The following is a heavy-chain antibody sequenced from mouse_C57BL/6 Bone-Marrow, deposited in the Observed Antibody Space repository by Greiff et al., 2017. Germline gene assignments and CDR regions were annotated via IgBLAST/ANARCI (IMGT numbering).Heavy chain of an antibody. V-gene: IGHV1-19*01. Sequence: VQLQQSGPVLVKPGASVKMSCKASGYTFTDYYMNWVKQSHGKSLEWIGVINPYNGGTSYNQKFKGKATLTVDKSSSTAYMELNTLTSEDSEVYYCARRGNYSNYFSYAMYYWGQGTSVTVSS. CDR2: INPYNGGT. CDR1: GYTFTDYY. CDR3: ARRGNYSNYFSYAMYY. J-gene: IGHJ4*01. D-gene: IGHD2-5*01.